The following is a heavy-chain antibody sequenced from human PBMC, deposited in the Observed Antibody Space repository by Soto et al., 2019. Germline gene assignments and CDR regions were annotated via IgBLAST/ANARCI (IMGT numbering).Heavy chain of an antibody. V-gene: IGHV4-31*03. CDR1: GGSISSGGYY. CDR3: ARARVPKVREQWDYGMDV. D-gene: IGHD3-10*01. J-gene: IGHJ6*02. CDR2: IYYSGTT. Sequence: QVQLQESGPGLVKPSQTLSLTCTVSGGSISSGGYYWTWIRQCPGEGLEWIAYIYYSGTTYYNPSLKSRVTLSLDMSENRFSLRLSSVTAADTAVYYCARARVPKVREQWDYGMDVWGQGTTVTVSS.